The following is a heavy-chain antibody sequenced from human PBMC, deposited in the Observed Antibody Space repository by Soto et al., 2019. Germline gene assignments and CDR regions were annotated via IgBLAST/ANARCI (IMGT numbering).Heavy chain of an antibody. CDR1: GYAFTSFG. CDR2: ISAHTGSS. CDR3: ARAFFYQGSDSRGYSFDAFDF. J-gene: IGHJ3*01. D-gene: IGHD3-22*01. Sequence: QVQLVQSGAEVKKPGASVKVSCKASGYAFTSFGMSWVRQAPGQGREWMGWISAHTGSSEYAQRFQGRVTMTTDRSTSTAYMELRSLRSDDTAVYYCARAFFYQGSDSRGYSFDAFDFWGPGTLVTVSS. V-gene: IGHV1-18*01.